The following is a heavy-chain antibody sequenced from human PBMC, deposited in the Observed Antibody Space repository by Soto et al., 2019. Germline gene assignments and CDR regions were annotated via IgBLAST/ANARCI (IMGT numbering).Heavy chain of an antibody. CDR3: VRDLGRYFRSGYMDL. CDR1: GFAFNTYS. J-gene: IGHJ6*03. V-gene: IGHV3-21*01. CDR2: INEDSTYI. Sequence: GGSLKLSCTASGFAFNTYSMNWVRQAPGKGLEWVSSINEDSTYIYYADSLRGRITISRDNAKDSLFLQMNSLRPDDTAVYYCVRDLGRYFRSGYMDLWGDGATVTVSS. D-gene: IGHD3-9*01.